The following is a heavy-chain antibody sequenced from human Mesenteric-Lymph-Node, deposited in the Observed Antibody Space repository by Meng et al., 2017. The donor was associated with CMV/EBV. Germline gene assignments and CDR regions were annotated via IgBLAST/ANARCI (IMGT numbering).Heavy chain of an antibody. D-gene: IGHD6-13*01. J-gene: IGHJ4*02. CDR1: GGSISSSNG. CDR3: ARASSSHGTGVDY. Sequence: VYGGSISSSNGWSWVRQPPGKGLEWIGEIYHSGSTNYNPSLKSRVTISVDKSKNQFSLKLSSVTAADTAVYYCARASSSHGTGVDYWGQGTLVTVSS. CDR2: IYHSGST. V-gene: IGHV4-4*02.